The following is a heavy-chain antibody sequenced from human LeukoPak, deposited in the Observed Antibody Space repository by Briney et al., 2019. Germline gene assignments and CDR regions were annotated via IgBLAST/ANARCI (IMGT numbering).Heavy chain of an antibody. Sequence: ASVRVSCKASGDTSIRSYMHWVRQAPGQGLEWMGIINPSGGDIRYAQKFQGRVTMTRDTSTSTVYLELRSLRSEDTAVYYCARWDSSVGNAFDIWGQGTMITISS. CDR3: ARWDSSVGNAFDI. J-gene: IGHJ3*02. CDR1: GDTSIRSY. CDR2: INPSGGDI. D-gene: IGHD3-22*01. V-gene: IGHV1-46*01.